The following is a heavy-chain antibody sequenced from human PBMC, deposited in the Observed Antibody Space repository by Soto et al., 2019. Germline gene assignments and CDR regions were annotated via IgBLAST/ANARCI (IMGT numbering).Heavy chain of an antibody. J-gene: IGHJ4*02. CDR2: INPNSGGT. CDR1: GYTFTGYY. Sequence: ASVKVSCKASGYTFTGYYMHCVRQAPGQVLEWMGWINPNSGGTNYAQKFQGRVTMTRDTSISTAYMELSRLRSDDTAVYYCARDPTYYYDSSGPREYYFDYWGQGTLVTVSS. D-gene: IGHD3-22*01. V-gene: IGHV1-2*02. CDR3: ARDPTYYYDSSGPREYYFDY.